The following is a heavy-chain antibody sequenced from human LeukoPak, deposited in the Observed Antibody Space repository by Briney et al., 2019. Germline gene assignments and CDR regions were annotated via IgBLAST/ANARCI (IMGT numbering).Heavy chain of an antibody. CDR1: GGTFSSYA. CDR3: ARDLRYYDSSGSTGYYYGMDV. J-gene: IGHJ6*02. V-gene: IGHV1-69*01. D-gene: IGHD3-22*01. CDR2: IIPIFGTA. Sequence: SVKVSCKASGGTFSSYAISWVRQAPGQGIEWMGGIIPIFGTANYAQKFQGRVTITADESTSTAYMELSSLRSEDTAVYYCARDLRYYDSSGSTGYYYGMDVWGQGTTVTVSS.